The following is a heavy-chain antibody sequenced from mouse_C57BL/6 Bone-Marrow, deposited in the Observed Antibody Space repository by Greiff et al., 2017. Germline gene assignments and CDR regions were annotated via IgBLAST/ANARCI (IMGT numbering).Heavy chain of an antibody. CDR1: GSTFTSFG. J-gene: IGHJ3*01. D-gene: IGHD1-1*01. Sequence: VHLVESGAELARPGASVKLSCKASGSTFTSFGLSWVKQRTGQGLGWIGEIFPRSGNTYYNEKFKGKATLTADKSSSTAYMELRSLTSEDSAVYFCARSCYYGSSYVGLAYWGQGTLVTVSA. V-gene: IGHV1-81*01. CDR3: ARSCYYGSSYVGLAY. CDR2: IFPRSGNT.